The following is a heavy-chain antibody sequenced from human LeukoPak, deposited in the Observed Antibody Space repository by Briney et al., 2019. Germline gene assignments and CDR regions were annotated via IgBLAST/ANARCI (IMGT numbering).Heavy chain of an antibody. D-gene: IGHD4-17*01. V-gene: IGHV3-48*01. CDR2: ISDSSRKI. J-gene: IGHJ4*02. CDR1: GFTFSTYS. Sequence: GGSLRLSCAASGFTFSTYSMNWVRQAPGKGLEWVSYISDSSRKIYYADSVKGRFTISRDNAKNSLYLQMNSLRAEDTAVYYCARGPHGDYIDAFDYWGQGTLVTVSS. CDR3: ARGPHGDYIDAFDY.